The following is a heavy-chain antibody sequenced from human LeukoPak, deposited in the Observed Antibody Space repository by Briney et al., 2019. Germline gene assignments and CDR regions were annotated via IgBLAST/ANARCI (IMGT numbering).Heavy chain of an antibody. Sequence: GESLKISCKGSGYRFTSYWIGWVRQMPGKGLEWMGIICPGDSDATYSPSFQGQVIISADKSISTAYLQWSSLKASDTAMYYCARSSGTYGYYFDHWGQGTLVTVSS. CDR1: GYRFTSYW. V-gene: IGHV5-51*03. D-gene: IGHD1-26*01. J-gene: IGHJ4*02. CDR3: ARSSGTYGYYFDH. CDR2: ICPGDSDA.